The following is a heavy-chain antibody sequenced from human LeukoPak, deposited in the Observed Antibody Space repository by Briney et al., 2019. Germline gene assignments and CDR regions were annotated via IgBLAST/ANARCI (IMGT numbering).Heavy chain of an antibody. V-gene: IGHV4-31*03. CDR2: IYYSGST. CDR1: GGFISSGGYY. J-gene: IGHJ4*02. CDR3: ARASTESEKSTMDTGVDY. D-gene: IGHD5-18*01. Sequence: SQTLSLTCTVSGGFISSGGYYWSWIRQHPGKGLEWIGYIYYSGSTYYNTSLKSRVTISVDTSKNQFSLKLSSVTAADTAVYYCARASTESEKSTMDTGVDYWGQGTLVTVSS.